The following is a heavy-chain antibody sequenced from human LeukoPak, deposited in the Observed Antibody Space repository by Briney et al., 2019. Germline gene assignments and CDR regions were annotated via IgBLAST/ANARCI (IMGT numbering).Heavy chain of an antibody. D-gene: IGHD3-16*01. J-gene: IGHJ3*02. CDR3: AKDRGGVRLDHAFDI. V-gene: IGHV3-30*18. CDR1: GFTFSSYG. CDR2: ISYDGSNK. Sequence: GGSLRLSCAASGFTFSSYGVHWVRQAPGKGLEWVAVISYDGSNKYYADSVKGRFTISRDNSKNTLYLQMNSLRAEDTAVYYCAKDRGGVRLDHAFDIWGQGTMVTVSS.